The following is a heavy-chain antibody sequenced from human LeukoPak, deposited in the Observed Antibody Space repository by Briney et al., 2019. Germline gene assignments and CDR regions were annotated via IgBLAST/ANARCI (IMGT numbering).Heavy chain of an antibody. CDR3: ARDIVVVVAVGYGMDV. CDR2: IIPILGIA. D-gene: IGHD2-15*01. V-gene: IGHV1-69*04. J-gene: IGHJ6*02. CDR1: GGTFSSYA. Sequence: SVKVSCEASGGTFSSYAISWVRQAPGQGLEWMGRIIPILGIANYAQKFQGRVTITADKSTSTAYMELSSLRSEDTAVYYCARDIVVVVAVGYGMDVWGQGTTVTVSS.